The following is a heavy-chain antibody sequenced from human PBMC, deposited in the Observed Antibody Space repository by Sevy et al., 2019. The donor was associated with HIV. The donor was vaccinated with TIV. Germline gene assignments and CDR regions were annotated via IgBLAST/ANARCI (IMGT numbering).Heavy chain of an antibody. V-gene: IGHV3-30-3*01. D-gene: IGHD3-16*02. CDR1: GFTFSSYA. CDR2: ISYDGSNK. CDR3: AREVGEYYDYVWGSYRSSHYFDY. J-gene: IGHJ4*02. Sequence: GGSLRLSCAASGFTFSSYAMHWVRQAPGKGLEWVAVISYDGSNKYYADSVKGRFTISRDNSKNTLYLQMNSLRAEVTAVYYCAREVGEYYDYVWGSYRSSHYFDYWGQGTLVTVSS.